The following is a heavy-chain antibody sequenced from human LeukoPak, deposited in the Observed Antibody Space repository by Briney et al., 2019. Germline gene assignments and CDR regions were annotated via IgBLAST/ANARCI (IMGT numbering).Heavy chain of an antibody. V-gene: IGHV3-15*01. CDR2: IKSKTDGGTT. D-gene: IGHD5-12*01. J-gene: IGHJ4*02. CDR1: VFTFSNAW. Sequence: GGSPRLSCAASVFTFSNAWMSGVRQAPWKGLEGVGRIKSKTDGGTTDYAAPVKGRFTISRDDSKNTLYLQMNSLKTEDTAVYYCTTFRYDSSYWGQGTLVTVSS. CDR3: TTFRYDSSY.